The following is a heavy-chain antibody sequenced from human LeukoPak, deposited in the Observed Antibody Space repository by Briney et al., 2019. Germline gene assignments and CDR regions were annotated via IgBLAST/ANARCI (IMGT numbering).Heavy chain of an antibody. V-gene: IGHV1-69*13. D-gene: IGHD3-22*01. CDR1: GGTFSSYA. CDR3: AVGLYESSGYYYPDY. J-gene: IGHJ4*02. Sequence: GASVKVSCKASGGTFSSYAISWVRQAPGQGLEWMGGIIPIFGTANYAQKFQGRVTITADESTSTAYMELSSLRSEDTAVYYCAVGLYESSGYYYPDYWGQGTLVTVSS. CDR2: IIPIFGTA.